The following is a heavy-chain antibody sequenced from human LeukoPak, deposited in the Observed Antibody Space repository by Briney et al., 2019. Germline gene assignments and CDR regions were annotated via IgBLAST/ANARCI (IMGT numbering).Heavy chain of an antibody. CDR1: GGTFSSYA. D-gene: IGHD3-10*01. CDR2: IIPILGIA. CDR3: ARDMVRGVTSPYYFDY. J-gene: IGHJ4*02. V-gene: IGHV1-69*04. Sequence: SVKVSCKASGGTFSSYAISWVRQAPGQGLEWMGRIIPILGIANYAQKFQGRVTITADKSTSTAYMELSSLGSEDTAVYYCARDMVRGVTSPYYFDYWGQGTLVTVSS.